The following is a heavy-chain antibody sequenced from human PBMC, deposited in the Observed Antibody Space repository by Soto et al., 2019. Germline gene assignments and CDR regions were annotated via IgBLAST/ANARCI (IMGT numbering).Heavy chain of an antibody. CDR2: VYYSGST. D-gene: IGHD3-16*01. J-gene: IGHJ4*02. CDR1: GGSTNSRSDY. CDR3: ARQPRGPGYGERGLYFDH. V-gene: IGHV4-39*01. Sequence: SETLSLTCTVSGGSTNSRSDYWGWIRQPPGKGLEWIGSVYYSGSTHDNPSLQSRVSISVDTSRNQFSLNLISVTAADTAVYFCARQPRGPGYGERGLYFDHWGQGTLVTVSS.